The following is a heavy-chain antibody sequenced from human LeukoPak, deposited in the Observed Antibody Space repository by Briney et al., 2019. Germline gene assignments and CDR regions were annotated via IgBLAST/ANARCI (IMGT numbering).Heavy chain of an antibody. J-gene: IGHJ4*02. D-gene: IGHD2-21*01. V-gene: IGHV3-21*01. CDR3: ARGGGYCGGDCYGIDY. Sequence: GGSLRLSCAASGFTFSPYNMIWVRQAPGKGLEWVSAISGSSSYMYYADSVKGRFTISRDNAKNSLYLQMNSLRAEDTAVYYCARGGGYCGGDCYGIDYWGQGTLVTVSS. CDR2: ISGSSSYM. CDR1: GFTFSPYN.